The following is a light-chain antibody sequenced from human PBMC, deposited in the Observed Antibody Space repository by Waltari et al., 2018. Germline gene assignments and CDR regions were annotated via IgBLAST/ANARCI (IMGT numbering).Light chain of an antibody. CDR1: SSNIGTNS. V-gene: IGLV1-47*01. J-gene: IGLJ3*02. CDR2: KGV. Sequence: QSVLTQSPSASGTPGQTVTISCSGSSSNIGTNSVYWYQHFPGTAPKLLIFKGVRGAAGVPARFAGSKSGTAASLSISGLRPEDEADYYCAAWDDSLSGLWVFGGGTKLTVL. CDR3: AAWDDSLSGLWV.